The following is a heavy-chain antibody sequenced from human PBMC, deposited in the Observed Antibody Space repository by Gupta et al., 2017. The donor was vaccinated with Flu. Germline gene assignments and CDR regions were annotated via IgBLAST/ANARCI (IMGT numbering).Heavy chain of an antibody. CDR3: ARDVA. D-gene: IGHD2-21*01. J-gene: IGHJ5*02. CDR2: IKGDGSVV. Sequence: EVQLVESGGDLVQPGGSLRLSWVGSGFTFGNSWMSWVRQAPGKGLEWVASIKGDGSVVEYMDSVEGRFTISRDNAKKSLFLQMNNLRGEDTAVYFCARDVAWGQGTLVTVSS. CDR1: GFTFGNSW. V-gene: IGHV3-7*04.